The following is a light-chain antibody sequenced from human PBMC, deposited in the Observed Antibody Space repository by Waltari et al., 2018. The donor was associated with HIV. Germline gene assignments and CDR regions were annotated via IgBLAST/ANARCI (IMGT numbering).Light chain of an antibody. V-gene: IGLV1-44*01. CDR2: SNN. J-gene: IGLJ1*01. Sequence: QSVLTQPPSASGTPGQRVTISCSGSSSTIGRNTVNWYQQLPGTAPKPLIYSNNQRPSGVPDRFSGSKSGTSASLAISGLQSEDEADYYCAAWDDSLNGHYVFGTGTKVTVL. CDR3: AAWDDSLNGHYV. CDR1: SSTIGRNT.